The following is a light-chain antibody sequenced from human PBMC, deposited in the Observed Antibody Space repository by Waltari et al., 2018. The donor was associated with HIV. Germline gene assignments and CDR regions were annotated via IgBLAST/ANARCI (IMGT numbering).Light chain of an antibody. CDR2: GAS. CDR3: QHYNNWT. J-gene: IGKJ1*01. Sequence: EIVMTQSPATLSVSPGERATLSCRASQSVSSNLAWYQQKPGQAPRLLLYGASTRATGIPARVSGSGSGTEFTLTISSLQSEDFAVYYCQHYNNWTFGQGTKVEIK. CDR1: QSVSSN. V-gene: IGKV3-15*01.